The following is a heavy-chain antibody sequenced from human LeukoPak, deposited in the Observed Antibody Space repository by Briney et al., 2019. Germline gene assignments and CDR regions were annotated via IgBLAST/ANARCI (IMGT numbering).Heavy chain of an antibody. V-gene: IGHV4-59*12. CDR2: IYYSGST. J-gene: IGHJ6*02. D-gene: IGHD3-22*01. CDR1: GGSISSYY. CDR3: ARDRGSGYDSSGYYYSSRGMDV. Sequence: SETLSLTCTVSGGSISSYYWSWIRQPPGKGLEWIGYIYYSGSTYYNPSLKSRVTISVDTSKNQFSLKLSSVTAADTAVYYCARDRGSGYDSSGYYYSSRGMDVWGQGTTVTVSS.